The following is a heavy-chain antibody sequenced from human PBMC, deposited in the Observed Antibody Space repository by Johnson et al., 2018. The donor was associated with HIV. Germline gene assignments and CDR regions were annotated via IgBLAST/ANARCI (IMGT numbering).Heavy chain of an antibody. Sequence: VQLVESGGGLVQPGGSLRLSCAASGFTVSSNYMSWVRQAPGKGLEWVSLIYSGGSTYYADSVKGRFTITRDNSKNTLYLQMNRLRSEDTAVYYCAKESYTGGLDIWGQGTMVTVSS. CDR3: AKESYTGGLDI. D-gene: IGHD4-23*01. J-gene: IGHJ3*02. CDR2: IYSGGST. CDR1: GFTVSSNY. V-gene: IGHV3-66*02.